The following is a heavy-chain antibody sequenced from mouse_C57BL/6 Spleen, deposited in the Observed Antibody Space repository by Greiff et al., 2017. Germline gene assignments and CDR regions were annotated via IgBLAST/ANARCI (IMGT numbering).Heavy chain of an antibody. Sequence: QVQLQQSGAELVMPGASVKLSCKASGYTFTSYWMHWVKQRPGQGLEWIGEIDPSDSYTNYNQKFKGKSTLTVDKSSSTAYMQLSSLTSEDSAVYYCARDSSGLYAMDYWGQGTSVTVSS. CDR3: ARDSSGLYAMDY. CDR1: GYTFTSYW. D-gene: IGHD3-2*02. CDR2: IDPSDSYT. V-gene: IGHV1-69*01. J-gene: IGHJ4*01.